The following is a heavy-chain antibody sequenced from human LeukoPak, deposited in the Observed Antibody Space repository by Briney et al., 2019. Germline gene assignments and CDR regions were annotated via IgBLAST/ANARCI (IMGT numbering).Heavy chain of an antibody. CDR1: GYTFTSYD. CDR3: ARDSRLAAAGSGFDY. CDR2: MNPNSGNT. D-gene: IGHD6-13*01. J-gene: IGHJ4*02. V-gene: IGHV1-8*01. Sequence: ASVKVSCKASGYTFTSYDINWVRQATGQGLEWMGWMNPNSGNTGYAQKFQGRVTMTRNTSISTAYMELSSLRSEDMAVYYCARDSRLAAAGSGFDYWGQGTLVTVSS.